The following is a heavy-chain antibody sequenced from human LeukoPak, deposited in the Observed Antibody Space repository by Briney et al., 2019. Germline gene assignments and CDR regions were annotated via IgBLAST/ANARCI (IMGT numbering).Heavy chain of an antibody. J-gene: IGHJ4*02. Sequence: PSETLSLTCTVSGGSISSYYWSWIRQPPGKGLEWIGYIYYSGSTNYNPSLKSRVTISVDTSKNQFSLKLSSVTAADTAVYYCARGSLTYGSGSYDWGQGTLVTVSS. V-gene: IGHV4-59*12. D-gene: IGHD3-10*01. CDR1: GGSISSYY. CDR3: ARGSLTYGSGSYD. CDR2: IYYSGST.